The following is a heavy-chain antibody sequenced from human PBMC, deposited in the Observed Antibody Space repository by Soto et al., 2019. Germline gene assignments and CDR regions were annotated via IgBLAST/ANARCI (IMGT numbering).Heavy chain of an antibody. CDR1: GFTFSSYW. J-gene: IGHJ4*02. V-gene: IGHV3-74*01. CDR2: INSDGSST. CDR3: AREDSELVGPPFDY. D-gene: IGHD6-6*01. Sequence: TGGSLRLSCAASGFTFSSYWMHWVRQAPGKGLVWVSRINSDGSSTSYADSVKGRFTISRDNAKNTLYLQMNSLRAEDTAVYYCAREDSELVGPPFDYWGQGTLVTVSS.